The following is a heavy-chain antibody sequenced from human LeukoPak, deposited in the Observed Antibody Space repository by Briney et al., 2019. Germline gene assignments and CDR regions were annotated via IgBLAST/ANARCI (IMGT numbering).Heavy chain of an antibody. CDR2: ISYDGSNK. Sequence: PGGSLRLSCGASGFTFSSFAMHWVRQAPGKGLEWVAVISYDGSNKYYADSVKGRFSISRDNSKNTLYMEINSLRAEDTAVYYCARDHDFWTGYYAYPPISLFDSWGQGTLVTVSS. D-gene: IGHD3/OR15-3a*01. CDR1: GFTFSSFA. J-gene: IGHJ4*02. CDR3: ARDHDFWTGYYAYPPISLFDS. V-gene: IGHV3-30*04.